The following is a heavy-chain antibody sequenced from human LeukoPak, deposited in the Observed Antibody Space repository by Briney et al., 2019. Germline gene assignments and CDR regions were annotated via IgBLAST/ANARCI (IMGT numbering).Heavy chain of an antibody. CDR1: GFTFSGSA. D-gene: IGHD5/OR15-5a*01. V-gene: IGHV3-73*01. CDR3: ARGLRLGIFQH. Sequence: GGSLRLSCAASGFTFSGSAMHWVRQASGKGLEWVGRIRSKANSYATAYAASVKGRFTISRDNSKNTLYLQMNSLRAEDTAVYYCARGLRLGIFQHWGQGTLVTVSS. CDR2: IRSKANSYAT. J-gene: IGHJ1*01.